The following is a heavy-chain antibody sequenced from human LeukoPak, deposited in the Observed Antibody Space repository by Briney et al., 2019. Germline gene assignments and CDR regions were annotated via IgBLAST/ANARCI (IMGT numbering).Heavy chain of an antibody. CDR1: GGSISSYY. D-gene: IGHD6-19*01. J-gene: IGHJ6*02. CDR2: IYYSGST. Sequence: PSETLSLTCTVSGGSISSYYWSWIRQPPGKGLEWIGYIYYSGSTNYNPSLKSRVTISVDTSKNQFSLKLSSVTAADTAVYYCARDNSSGWYGMDVWGQGTTVTVSS. V-gene: IGHV4-59*01. CDR3: ARDNSSGWYGMDV.